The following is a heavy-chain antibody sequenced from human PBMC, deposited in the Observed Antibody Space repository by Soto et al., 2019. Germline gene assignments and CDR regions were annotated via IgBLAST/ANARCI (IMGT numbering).Heavy chain of an antibody. J-gene: IGHJ6*02. D-gene: IGHD2-15*01. CDR2: IHPGDSDT. CDR1: GYSFTSYW. V-gene: IGHV5-51*01. Sequence: PGESLKISCKGSGYSFTSYWIGWVRQMPGKGLEWMGIIHPGDSDTKYSPSFQGQVTISADKSISTAYLQWSSLKASDTAMYYCARTPGPEVAASLDYYYFSGMDVWGQGTTVTVSS. CDR3: ARTPGPEVAASLDYYYFSGMDV.